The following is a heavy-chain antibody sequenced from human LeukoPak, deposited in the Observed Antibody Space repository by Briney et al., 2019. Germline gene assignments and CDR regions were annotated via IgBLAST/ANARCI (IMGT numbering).Heavy chain of an antibody. D-gene: IGHD3-22*01. CDR3: ARVNLDRDSSGFAFDY. V-gene: IGHV1-69*05. J-gene: IGHJ4*02. Sequence: SVKVSCKASGGAFSSYAISWVRQAPGQGLEWMGGIIPIFGTANYAQKFQGRVTITTDESTSTAYMELSSLRSEDTAVYYCARVNLDRDSSGFAFDYWCQGTLVTVSS. CDR2: IIPIFGTA. CDR1: GGAFSSYA.